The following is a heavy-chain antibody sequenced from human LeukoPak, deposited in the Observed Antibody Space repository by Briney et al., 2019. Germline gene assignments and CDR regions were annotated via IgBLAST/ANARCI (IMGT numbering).Heavy chain of an antibody. CDR3: ARGEDIVVVPAAPEEGWFDP. CDR2: INHSGST. V-gene: IGHV4-30-2*01. D-gene: IGHD2-2*01. J-gene: IGHJ5*02. Sequence: SQTLSLTCAVSGGSISSGGYSWSWIRQPPGKGLEWIGEINHSGSTNYNPSLKSRVTISVDTSKNQFSLKLSSVTAADTAVYYCARGEDIVVVPAAPEEGWFDPWGQGTLVTVSS. CDR1: GGSISSGGYS.